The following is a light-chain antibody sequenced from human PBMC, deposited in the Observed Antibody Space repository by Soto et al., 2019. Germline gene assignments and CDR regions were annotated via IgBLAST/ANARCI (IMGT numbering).Light chain of an antibody. CDR3: QHYYSAPIT. V-gene: IGKV4-1*01. Sequence: DIVMTQSPDSLAVSLGERATINCKSSQSLFSSSTNKNYLAWFQQKPGQPPKLFIYWASTRESGVPDRFSGSGSGTDFTLTISSLQAEDVATYYCQHYYSAPITFGQGTRLEMK. CDR2: WAS. J-gene: IGKJ5*01. CDR1: QSLFSSSTNKNY.